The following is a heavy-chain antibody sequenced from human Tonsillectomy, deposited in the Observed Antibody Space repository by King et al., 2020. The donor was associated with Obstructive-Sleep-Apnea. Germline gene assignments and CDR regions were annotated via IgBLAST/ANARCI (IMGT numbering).Heavy chain of an antibody. D-gene: IGHD4-17*01. CDR2: IKSKTDGGTT. J-gene: IGHJ4*02. CDR3: TPEFGDKRKRYYFDY. Sequence: VQLVESGGGLVKPGGSLRLSCAASGFTFSNAWMSWVRQAPGKGLEWVGRIKSKTDGGTTDYTAPVKGRFTISRDDSENTLYLQMNSLKTEDTAVYYCTPEFGDKRKRYYFDYWGQGTLVTVSS. V-gene: IGHV3-15*01. CDR1: GFTFSNAW.